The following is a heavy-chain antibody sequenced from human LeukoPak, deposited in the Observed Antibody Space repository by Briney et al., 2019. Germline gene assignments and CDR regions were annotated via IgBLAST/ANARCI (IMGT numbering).Heavy chain of an antibody. Sequence: PGGSLRLSCAASGFTFSGSAMHWARQASGKGLEWVGRIRSKANSYATAYAASVKGRFTISRDDSKNTAYLQMNSLKTEDTAVYYCMCEYGSGSYRNSGYWGQGTLVTVSS. J-gene: IGHJ4*02. D-gene: IGHD3-10*01. CDR2: IRSKANSYAT. CDR1: GFTFSGSA. CDR3: MCEYGSGSYRNSGY. V-gene: IGHV3-73*01.